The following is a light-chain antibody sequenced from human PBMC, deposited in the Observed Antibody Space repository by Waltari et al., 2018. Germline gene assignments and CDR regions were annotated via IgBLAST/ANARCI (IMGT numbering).Light chain of an antibody. CDR2: DAS. CDR3: QQRSNWPT. Sequence: EIVLTQSTATLSLSPGERATLSGRASQCVSSYLAMYQQKPGQAPRLLIYDASNRATGIPARFSCSGSGTDFTLTISSLEPEDFAVYYCQQRSNWPTFVQGTKVEIK. V-gene: IGKV3-11*01. J-gene: IGKJ1*01. CDR1: QCVSSY.